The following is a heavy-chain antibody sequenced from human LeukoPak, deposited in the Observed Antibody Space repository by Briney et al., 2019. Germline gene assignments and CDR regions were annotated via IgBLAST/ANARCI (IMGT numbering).Heavy chain of an antibody. J-gene: IGHJ4*02. CDR2: ISISSSYI. V-gene: IGHV3-21*01. Sequence: GGSLGLSCAASGFTSRSYRMNWVRQAPGRGLGWVSSISISSSYIYYADSVKGRFTISRDNAKNTLYLQMNSLRAEDTAVYYCASSSGGYCSGGSCNWNDYWGQGTLVTVSS. D-gene: IGHD2-15*01. CDR3: ASSSGGYCSGGSCNWNDY. CDR1: GFTSRSYR.